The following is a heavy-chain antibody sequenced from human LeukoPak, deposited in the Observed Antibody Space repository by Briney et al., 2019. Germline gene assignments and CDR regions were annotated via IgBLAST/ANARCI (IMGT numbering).Heavy chain of an antibody. Sequence: ASVKVSCKASGYTFTGYYMHWVRQDPGQGLEWMGWINPNSGGTNYAQKFQGRVTMTRDTSISTAYMELSSLRSDDTAVYYCARPHGGGYGILFDYWGQGTLVTVSS. CDR1: GYTFTGYY. CDR3: ARPHGGGYGILFDY. D-gene: IGHD5-12*01. V-gene: IGHV1-2*02. J-gene: IGHJ4*02. CDR2: INPNSGGT.